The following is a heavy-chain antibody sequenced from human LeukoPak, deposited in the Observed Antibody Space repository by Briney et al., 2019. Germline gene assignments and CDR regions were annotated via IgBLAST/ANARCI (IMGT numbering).Heavy chain of an antibody. J-gene: IGHJ4*02. D-gene: IGHD1-14*01. CDR2: IKSRTDGETT. Sequence: GGSLRLSCTPSGFPFSSVWMTWVRQPPGKGLEWVGRIKSRTDGETTDYAAPVKGRFSISRDDSENTLYLKMNSLKNEDTAVYFCTTVHGAGPVNFDYWGQGSLVTVSS. V-gene: IGHV3-15*01. CDR3: TTVHGAGPVNFDY. CDR1: GFPFSSVW.